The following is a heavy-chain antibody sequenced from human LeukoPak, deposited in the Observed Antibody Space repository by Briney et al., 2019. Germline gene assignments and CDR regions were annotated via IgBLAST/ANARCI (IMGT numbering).Heavy chain of an antibody. D-gene: IGHD4-11*01. CDR1: GYSFTNYW. V-gene: IGHV5-51*01. CDR3: ARHLAEVYSNHYYYYGMDV. CDR2: IYPGDSDV. J-gene: IGHJ6*02. Sequence: PGESLKISCKGAGYSFTNYWIGWVRQMPGKGLEWMGIIYPGDSDVRYSPSFQGQVTISADKSISTAYLQWSSLKASDTAMYYCARHLAEVYSNHYYYYGMDVWGQGTTVTVSS.